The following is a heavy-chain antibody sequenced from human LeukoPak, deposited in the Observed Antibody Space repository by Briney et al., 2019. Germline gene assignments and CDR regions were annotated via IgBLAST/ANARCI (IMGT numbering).Heavy chain of an antibody. CDR1: GFTFSNYA. D-gene: IGHD2-2*01. CDR2: ISGSGGST. J-gene: IGHJ5*02. Sequence: GGSLRLSCAASGFTFSNYAMSWVRQAPGEGLEWVSGISGSGGSTYYADSVKGRFTISRDNSKNTLYLQMNSLRAEDTAVYYCARGLSGYCSSTSCYSIWFDPWGQGTLVTVSS. CDR3: ARGLSGYCSSTSCYSIWFDP. V-gene: IGHV3-23*01.